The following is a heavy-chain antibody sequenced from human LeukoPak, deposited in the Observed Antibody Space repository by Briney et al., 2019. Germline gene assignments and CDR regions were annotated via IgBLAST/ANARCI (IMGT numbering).Heavy chain of an antibody. J-gene: IGHJ3*02. V-gene: IGHV3-30*04. CDR3: ARERWDDAFDI. D-gene: IGHD1-26*01. CDR1: GFTFSSYA. CDR2: ISYDGSNK. Sequence: GGSLRLSCAASGFTFSSYAIHWVRQAPGKGLEWVAVISYDGSNKCYADSVKGRFTISRDNSKNTLYLQMNSLRAEDTAVYYCARERWDDAFDIWGQGTMVTVSS.